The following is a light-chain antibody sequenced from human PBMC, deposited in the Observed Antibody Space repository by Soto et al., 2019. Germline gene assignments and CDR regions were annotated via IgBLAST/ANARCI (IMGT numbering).Light chain of an antibody. CDR3: QKYNNWPPWT. Sequence: DIQLTQSPSTLSASIGDRVTITCRASQSVSSWLAWYQQKPGKAPKLLIYKASNLQSGVPSRFSGSGSGTDFTLTISGLEPEDFAVYYCQKYNNWPPWTFGQGTKVDNK. CDR1: QSVSSW. CDR2: KAS. V-gene: IGKV1-5*03. J-gene: IGKJ1*01.